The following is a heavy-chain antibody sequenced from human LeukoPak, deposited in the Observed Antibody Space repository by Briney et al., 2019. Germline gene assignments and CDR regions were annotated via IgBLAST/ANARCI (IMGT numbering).Heavy chain of an antibody. CDR3: ARNYYDSSGYYTVDY. J-gene: IGHJ4*02. Sequence: ASVKVSCKASGYTFTGYYMHWVRQAPGQGLEWMGWINPNSGGTNYAQKFQGRVTMTRDTSISAAYMELSRLRSDDTAVYYCARNYYDSSGYYTVDYWGQGTLVTVSS. CDR2: INPNSGGT. V-gene: IGHV1-2*02. D-gene: IGHD3-22*01. CDR1: GYTFTGYY.